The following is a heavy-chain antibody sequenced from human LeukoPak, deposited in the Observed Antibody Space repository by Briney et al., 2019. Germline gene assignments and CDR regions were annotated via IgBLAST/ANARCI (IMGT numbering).Heavy chain of an antibody. Sequence: GASVKVSCKASGYTFTSYDINWVRQATGQGLEWMGWMNPNSGNTGYAQKFQGRVTMTRNTSISTAYMELSRLRSDDTAVYYCASEGIAARPGSEYFQHWGQGTLVTVSS. CDR3: ASEGIAARPGSEYFQH. V-gene: IGHV1-8*01. CDR2: MNPNSGNT. J-gene: IGHJ1*01. CDR1: GYTFTSYD. D-gene: IGHD6-6*01.